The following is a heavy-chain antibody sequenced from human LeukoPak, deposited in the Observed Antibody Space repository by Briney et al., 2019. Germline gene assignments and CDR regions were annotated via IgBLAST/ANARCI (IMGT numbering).Heavy chain of an antibody. CDR1: GYTFTGYY. CDR3: ARVSATVVVVAAILYFDY. Sequence: GASVKVSCKASGYTFTGYYMHWVRQAPGQGLEWMGWINPNSGGTNYAQKFQGWVTMTRDTSISTAYMELSRLRSDDTAVYYCARVSATVVVVAAILYFDYWGQGTLVTVSS. CDR2: INPNSGGT. V-gene: IGHV1-2*04. J-gene: IGHJ4*02. D-gene: IGHD2-15*01.